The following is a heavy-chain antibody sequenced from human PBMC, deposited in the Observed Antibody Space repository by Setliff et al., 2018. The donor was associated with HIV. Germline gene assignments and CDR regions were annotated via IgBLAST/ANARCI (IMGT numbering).Heavy chain of an antibody. D-gene: IGHD2-2*01. CDR2: IDPNSGGT. CDR3: ARGAFVVIPTARHDFDY. Sequence: GASVKVSCKASGSTFNVYYMHWVRQAPGQGLEWMGWIDPNSGGTNYAQKFQGRVTMTRDTSISTAYMDVRRLRSDDTAVYYCARGAFVVIPTARHDFDYWGQGTLVTVSS. V-gene: IGHV1-2*02. CDR1: GSTFNVYY. J-gene: IGHJ4*02.